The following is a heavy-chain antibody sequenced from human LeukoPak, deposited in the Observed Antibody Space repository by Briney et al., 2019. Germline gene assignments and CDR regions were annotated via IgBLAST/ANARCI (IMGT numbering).Heavy chain of an antibody. D-gene: IGHD6-13*01. CDR1: GGSISSYY. CDR2: IYYSGST. J-gene: IGHJ3*02. CDR3: ARDYAAAAGSIDAFDI. V-gene: IGHV4-59*01. Sequence: SETLSLTCTVSGGSISSYYWSWIRQPPGKGLEWIGYIYYSGSTNYNPPLKSRVTISVDTSKNQFSLKLSSVTAADTAVYYCARDYAAAAGSIDAFDIWGQGTMVTVSS.